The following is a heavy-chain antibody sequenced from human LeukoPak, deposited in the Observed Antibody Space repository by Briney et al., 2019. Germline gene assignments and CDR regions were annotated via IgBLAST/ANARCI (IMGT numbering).Heavy chain of an antibody. V-gene: IGHV3-23*01. CDR2: INANSGTT. J-gene: IGHJ5*01. CDR1: GFTFSFYA. D-gene: IGHD6-19*01. CDR3: AKPVSGGLAVTADWFHP. Sequence: GGSLRLSCAASGFTFSFYAMSWLRQPPGKGLEWVSTINANSGTTSYAASVRGRFTISRDNSKNTLYLQVNTLRADDTATYYCAKPVSGGLAVTADWFHPWGQGTLVVVSS.